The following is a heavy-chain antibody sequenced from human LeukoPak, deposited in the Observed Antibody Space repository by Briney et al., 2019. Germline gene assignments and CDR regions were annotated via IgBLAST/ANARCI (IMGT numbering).Heavy chain of an antibody. J-gene: IGHJ3*02. V-gene: IGHV3-48*04. CDR3: ARPVAGMAFDI. Sequence: GGSLRLSCAASGFTFSSYSMNWVRQAPGKGLEWVSYIISSSRTIYDADSVKGRFTISRDNAKNSLYLQMNSLRAEDTAVYYCARPVAGMAFDIWGQGTMVTVSS. CDR2: IISSSRTI. CDR1: GFTFSSYS. D-gene: IGHD6-19*01.